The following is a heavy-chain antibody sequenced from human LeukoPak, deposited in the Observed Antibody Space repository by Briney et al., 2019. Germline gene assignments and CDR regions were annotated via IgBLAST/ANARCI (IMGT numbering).Heavy chain of an antibody. CDR1: GGSFSGYY. CDR3: ARDLYSSSSAPIDY. J-gene: IGHJ4*02. CDR2: INHSGST. Sequence: SETLSLTCTFYGGSFSGYYWGWIRQPPGKGLEWIGEINHSGSTNYNPSLKSRVTISVDTSKNQFSLKLSSVTAADTAVYYCARDLYSSSSAPIDYWGQGTLVTVSS. D-gene: IGHD6-6*01. V-gene: IGHV4-34*01.